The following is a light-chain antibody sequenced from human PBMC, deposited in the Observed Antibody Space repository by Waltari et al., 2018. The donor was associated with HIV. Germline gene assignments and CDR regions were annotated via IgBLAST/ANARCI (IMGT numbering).Light chain of an antibody. J-gene: IGKJ2*01. V-gene: IGKV1-39*01. CDR1: QSISNY. CDR3: QQSFHSHHT. CDR2: GAT. Sequence: DIQMTQSPSSLSASIGDRVAITCRASQSISNYVNWYQQKPGKAPKLLIFGATNLQSGVPPSFSGSGSGTDFTLTITALQPEDLGTYYCQQSFHSHHTFGQGTNLKI.